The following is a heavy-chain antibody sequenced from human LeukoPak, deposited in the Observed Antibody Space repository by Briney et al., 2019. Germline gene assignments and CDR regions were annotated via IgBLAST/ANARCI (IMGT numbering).Heavy chain of an antibody. J-gene: IGHJ6*03. V-gene: IGHV4-59*01. Sequence: SETLSLTCTVSGGSISSYYWSWIPQPPGKGLEWIGYIYYSGSTNYNPSLKSRVTISVDTSKNQFSLKLSSVTAADTAVYYCARGLRGSSWTSYYYYYMDVWGKGTTVTVSS. CDR2: IYYSGST. CDR1: GGSISSYY. CDR3: ARGLRGSSWTSYYYYYMDV. D-gene: IGHD6-13*01.